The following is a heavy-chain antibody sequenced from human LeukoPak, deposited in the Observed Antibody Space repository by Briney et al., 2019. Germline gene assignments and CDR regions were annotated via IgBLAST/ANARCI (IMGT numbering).Heavy chain of an antibody. CDR2: IRYDGTNK. V-gene: IGHV3-30*02. J-gene: IGHJ4*02. CDR1: GFPFSTYG. Sequence: TGGSLRLSCAASGFPFSTYGMHWVRQAPGKGLEWVSFIRYDGTNKYYADSVKGRFTISRDNSKNTLYLQMNSLRPEDTAVYYCAKLISPYDYWGQGTLVTVSS. CDR3: AKLISPYDY.